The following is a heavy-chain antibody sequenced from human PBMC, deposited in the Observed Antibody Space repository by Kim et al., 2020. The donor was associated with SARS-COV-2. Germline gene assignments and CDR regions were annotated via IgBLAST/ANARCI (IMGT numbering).Heavy chain of an antibody. D-gene: IGHD6-13*01. CDR2: GSDK. V-gene: IGHV3-7*04. Sequence: GSDKYYVDSVQCRFTISRDNAQNSLFLKMNSLRLEDTAVYYCARAYSSDYWGQGTLVTVSS. J-gene: IGHJ4*02. CDR3: ARAYSSDY.